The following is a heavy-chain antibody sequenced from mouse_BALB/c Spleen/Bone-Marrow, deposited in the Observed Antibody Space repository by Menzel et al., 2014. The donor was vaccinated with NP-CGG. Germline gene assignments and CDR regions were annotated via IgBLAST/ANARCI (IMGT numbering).Heavy chain of an antibody. J-gene: IGHJ4*01. D-gene: IGHD2-12*01. Sequence: DVMLVESGGGLVKPGGSLKLFCAASGFTFSDYYMYWVRQTPEKRLEWVATISDGGSYTDYPGSVKGRFTVSRDNAKNNLYLQMSSLRSEDTAMYYCARTYRPFALDYWSRGTSVTVSS. CDR2: ISDGGSYT. CDR1: GFTFSDYY. CDR3: ARTYRPFALDY. V-gene: IGHV5-4*02.